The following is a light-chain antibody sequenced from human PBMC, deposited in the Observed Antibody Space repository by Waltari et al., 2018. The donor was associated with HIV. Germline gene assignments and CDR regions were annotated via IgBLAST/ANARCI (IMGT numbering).Light chain of an antibody. CDR3: QQTYSTLALT. J-gene: IGKJ4*01. CDR2: AAS. CDR1: QNINTY. V-gene: IGKV1-39*01. Sequence: DIQMTQSPSSLSASVGDRVTITCRASQNINTYLNWYQQQPGKAPRILIYAASSLQSGVPSRFSCSGSGTEFTLTVRTLQPEDFATYYCQQTYSTLALTFGGGTKVDMK.